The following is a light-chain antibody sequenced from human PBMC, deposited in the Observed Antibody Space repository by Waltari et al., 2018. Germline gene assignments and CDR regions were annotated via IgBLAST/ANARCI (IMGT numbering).Light chain of an antibody. J-gene: IGLJ1*01. CDR2: DVH. V-gene: IGLV2-14*03. CDR3: YSFTTSSTRV. Sequence: QSALTQPASVSGSPGQSITISCTGTSSDVGHYDYVSWFQQPPGNAPKLMIYDVHNRPSGVSPRFSGSKSGNTASLTISGLQAEDEADYYCYSFTTSSTRVFGTGTKVTVL. CDR1: SSDVGHYDY.